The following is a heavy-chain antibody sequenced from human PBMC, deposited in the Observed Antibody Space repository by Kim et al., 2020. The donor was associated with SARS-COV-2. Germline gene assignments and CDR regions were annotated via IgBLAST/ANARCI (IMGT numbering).Heavy chain of an antibody. J-gene: IGHJ4*02. CDR3: ARRFCSSGSCYYFDY. Sequence: ASVKVSCKASGYIFTSNGMHWVRQAPGQRLEWMGWINTGNGDTKYSQKFQGRVTITRDTSANTAYMEVSSLRSEDTAVYYCARRFCSSGSCYYFDYWGQGTLVTVAS. D-gene: IGHD2-15*01. CDR1: GYIFTSNG. V-gene: IGHV1-3*04. CDR2: INTGNGDT.